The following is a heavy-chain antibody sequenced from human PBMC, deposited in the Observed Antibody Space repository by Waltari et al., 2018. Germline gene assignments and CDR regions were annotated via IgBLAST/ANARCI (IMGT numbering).Heavy chain of an antibody. Sequence: EVQLVASGGGLVQPGGSLSLSGAASGFTFRSYDMEWVRQGPGKGLEWVSFISSSGSTIYYADSVKGRFTISRDNAENSLYLQINSLRAEDTAIYYCVGQLLEWLDSWGQGTLVTVSS. D-gene: IGHD3-3*01. CDR2: ISSSGSTI. CDR1: GFTFRSYD. V-gene: IGHV3-48*03. CDR3: VGQLLEWLDS. J-gene: IGHJ4*02.